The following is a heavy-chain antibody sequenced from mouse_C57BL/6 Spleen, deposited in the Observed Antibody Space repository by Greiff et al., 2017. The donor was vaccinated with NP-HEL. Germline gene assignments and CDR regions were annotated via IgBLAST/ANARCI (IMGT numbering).Heavy chain of an antibody. CDR1: GYAFSSSW. CDR2: IYPGDGDT. D-gene: IGHD2-4*01. V-gene: IGHV1-82*01. J-gene: IGHJ1*03. Sequence: QVQLQQSGPELVKPGASVKISCKASGYAFSSSWMNWVKQRPGKGLEWIGRIYPGDGDTNYNGKFKGKATLTADKSSSTAYMQLSSLTSEDSAVYFCARGGYDYDAYWYFDVWGTGTTVTVSS. CDR3: ARGGYDYDAYWYFDV.